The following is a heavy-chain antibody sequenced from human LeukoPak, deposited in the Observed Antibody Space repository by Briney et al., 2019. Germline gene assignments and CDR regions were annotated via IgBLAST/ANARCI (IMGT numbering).Heavy chain of an antibody. CDR2: INPNSGNR. J-gene: IGHJ4*02. CDR1: GYTFSNYN. CDR3: AREGLDF. Sequence: ASVKVSCKASGYTFSNYNINWVRQAPGQGLEWMGYINPNSGNRDYGQKFQGRLTFTTDTSISTAYMELSSLISEDTAVYSCAREGLDFWGQGTLVTVSS. V-gene: IGHV1-8*03.